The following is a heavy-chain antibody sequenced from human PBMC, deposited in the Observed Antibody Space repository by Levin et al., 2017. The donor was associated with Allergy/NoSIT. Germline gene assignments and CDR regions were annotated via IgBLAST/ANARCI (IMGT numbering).Heavy chain of an antibody. CDR3: ARDSSYGLNQTDYYYYYGMDV. CDR1: GFTFSDYY. V-gene: IGHV3-11*01. CDR2: ISSSGSTI. Sequence: GGSLRLSCAASGFTFSDYYMSWIRQAPGKGLEWVSYISSSGSTIYYADSVKGRFTISRDNAKNSLYLQMNSLRAEDTAVYYCARDSSYGLNQTDYYYYYGMDVWGQGTTVTVSS. J-gene: IGHJ6*02. D-gene: IGHD5-18*01.